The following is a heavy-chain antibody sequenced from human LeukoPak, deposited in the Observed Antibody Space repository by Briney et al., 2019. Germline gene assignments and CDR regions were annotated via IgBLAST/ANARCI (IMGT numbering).Heavy chain of an antibody. J-gene: IGHJ4*02. D-gene: IGHD2-15*01. CDR3: AKDRWGSGGSGGGDY. CDR2: ISSSSSST. CDR1: GFTFSDYY. Sequence: GGSLRLSCVASGFTFSDYYMSWIRQAPGKGLEWMSYISSSSSSTNYADSVKGRFTISRDNSKNTLYLQMNSLRAEDTAVYYCAKDRWGSGGSGGGDYWGQGTLVTVSS. V-gene: IGHV3-11*05.